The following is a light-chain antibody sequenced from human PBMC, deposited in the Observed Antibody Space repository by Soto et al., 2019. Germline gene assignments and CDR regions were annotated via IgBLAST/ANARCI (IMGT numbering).Light chain of an antibody. CDR2: AGS. J-gene: IGLJ1*01. CDR1: SSDVGSDNL. Sequence: QSALTQPASVSGSPGQSITISCTGTSSDVGSDNLVSWYQQHPGKAPKLMIYAGSKGPSGVSNRFSGSKSGNTASLTLSGLQPEDDADYYCCSYAGSYTYVFGTGTKVTV. CDR3: CSYAGSYTYV. V-gene: IGLV2-23*01.